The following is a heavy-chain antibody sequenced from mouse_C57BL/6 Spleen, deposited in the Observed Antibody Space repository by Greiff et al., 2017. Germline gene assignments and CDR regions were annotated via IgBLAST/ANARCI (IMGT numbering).Heavy chain of an antibody. D-gene: IGHD1-1*01. CDR3: ARHEEGYYAFDY. CDR1: GYTFTEYT. J-gene: IGHJ2*01. Sequence: QVQLQQSGAELVKPGASVKLSCKASGYTFTEYTIHWVKQRSGQGLEWIGWVYPGSGSIKYNEKFKDKVTLTADKSYSTVYMELSRLTSEDSAVYFGARHEEGYYAFDYWGQGTTLTVSS. V-gene: IGHV1-62-2*01. CDR2: VYPGSGSI.